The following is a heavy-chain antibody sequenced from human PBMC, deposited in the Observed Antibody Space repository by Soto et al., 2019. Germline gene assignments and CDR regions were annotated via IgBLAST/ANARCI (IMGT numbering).Heavy chain of an antibody. CDR1: GFTFSKYA. V-gene: IGHV3-23*01. Sequence: PGGSLRLSCAASGFTFSKYALTWVRQSPGKGLEWVSAINSYEHGPYYIDSARGRFTISRDNSKNMVYLQMNDLRADDSAVYYCARGGVYGGDHYYTGMDVRGQGPTVPVS. J-gene: IGHJ6*02. CDR3: ARGGVYGGDHYYTGMDV. CDR2: INSYEHGP. D-gene: IGHD3-3*01.